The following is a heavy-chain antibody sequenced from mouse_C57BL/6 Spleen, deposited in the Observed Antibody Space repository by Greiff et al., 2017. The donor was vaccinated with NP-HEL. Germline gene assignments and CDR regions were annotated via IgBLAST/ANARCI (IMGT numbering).Heavy chain of an antibody. J-gene: IGHJ2*01. CDR1: GYTFTSYW. CDR3: ARRHYGSSYGDD. CDR2: IDPSDSYT. V-gene: IGHV1-69*01. Sequence: VQLQQPGAELVMPGASVKLSCKASGYTFTSYWMHWVKQRPGQGLEWIGEIDPSDSYTNYNQKFKGKSTLTVDKSSSTAYMQLSSLTSEDSAVYYCARRHYGSSYGDDWGQGTTLTVSS. D-gene: IGHD1-1*01.